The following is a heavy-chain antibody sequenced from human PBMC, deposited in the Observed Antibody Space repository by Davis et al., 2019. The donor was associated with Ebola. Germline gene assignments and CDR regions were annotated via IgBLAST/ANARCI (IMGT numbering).Heavy chain of an antibody. CDR1: GFTFSNYA. V-gene: IGHV3-23*01. CDR2: ITGSDGST. Sequence: GESLKISCAASGFTFSNYAMTWVRQAPGKGPEWVSGITGSDGSTYCADSVKGRFTISRDNSKNTLYLQMNSLRAEDTAIYYCARDSGDYRSLYYYGMDVWGQGTTVTVSS. CDR3: ARDSGDYRSLYYYGMDV. J-gene: IGHJ6*02. D-gene: IGHD4-17*01.